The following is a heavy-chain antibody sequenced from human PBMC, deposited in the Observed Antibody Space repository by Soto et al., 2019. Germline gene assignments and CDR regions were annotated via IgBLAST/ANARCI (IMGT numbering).Heavy chain of an antibody. Sequence: SETLSLTCAVSGGSISSGGYSWSWIRQPPGKGLEWIGYIYHSGSTYYNPSLKSRVTISVYRSKNQFSLKLSSVTAADTAVYYCARVVAAPPGYFDYWGQGTLVTVSS. CDR1: GGSISSGGYS. J-gene: IGHJ4*02. CDR2: IYHSGST. V-gene: IGHV4-30-2*01. D-gene: IGHD6-6*01. CDR3: ARVVAAPPGYFDY.